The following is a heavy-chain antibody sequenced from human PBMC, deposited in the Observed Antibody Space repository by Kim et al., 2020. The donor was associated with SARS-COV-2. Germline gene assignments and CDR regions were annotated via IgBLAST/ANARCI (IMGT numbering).Heavy chain of an antibody. V-gene: IGHV4-39*07. CDR2: IYYSGST. CDR3: ARAPYDSSGYYRVPWYYPGMDD. Sequence: SETLSLTCTVSGGSISSSSYYWGWIRQPPGKGLEGIGSIYYSGSTYYNPSLKSRVTISVDTSKNQFSLKLSSVTAADTAVYYCARAPYDSSGYYRVPWYYPGMDDWGQGTTVTVSS. J-gene: IGHJ6*02. D-gene: IGHD3-22*01. CDR1: GGSISSSSYY.